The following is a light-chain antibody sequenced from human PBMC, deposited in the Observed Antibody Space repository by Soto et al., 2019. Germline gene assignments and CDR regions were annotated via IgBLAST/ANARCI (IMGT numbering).Light chain of an antibody. Sequence: DIQMTQSPSSLSVSVGDRVTITCRASQSISASLNWFQKKPGKSPQLLIYGASDLQSGVPSRFSGSGAGTDFTLTITALQIEDSATYFGQQGCSPLLAVGGGTKVDI. CDR1: QSISAS. CDR2: GAS. J-gene: IGKJ4*01. CDR3: QQGCSPLLA. V-gene: IGKV1-39*01.